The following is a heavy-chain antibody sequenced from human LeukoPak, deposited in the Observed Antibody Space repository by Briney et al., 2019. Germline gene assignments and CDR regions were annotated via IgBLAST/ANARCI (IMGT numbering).Heavy chain of an antibody. Sequence: SETLSLTCTVSGGSISSSSYYWGWIRQPPGKGLEWIGSIYYSGSTYYNPSLKSRVTISVDTSKNQFSLKLSSVTAVDTAVYYCARLSINGAYIWGQGTMVTVSS. CDR3: ARLSINGAYI. CDR1: GGSISSSSYY. V-gene: IGHV4-39*01. J-gene: IGHJ3*02. D-gene: IGHD2-8*01. CDR2: IYYSGST.